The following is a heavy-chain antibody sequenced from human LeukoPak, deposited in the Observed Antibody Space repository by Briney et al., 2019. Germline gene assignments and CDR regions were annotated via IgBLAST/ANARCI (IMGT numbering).Heavy chain of an antibody. J-gene: IGHJ4*02. CDR1: GFTFSSCA. Sequence: PGGSLRLSCAAFGFTFSSCAMNWVRQAPGKGLEWVSGISGSGGITHYADSVRGRFTISRDNSKNTLYLQMNSLRAEDTAVYYCAKDPTDFDSSGQTYFDYWGQGSLVTVSS. CDR2: ISGSGGIT. V-gene: IGHV3-23*01. CDR3: AKDPTDFDSSGQTYFDY. D-gene: IGHD3-22*01.